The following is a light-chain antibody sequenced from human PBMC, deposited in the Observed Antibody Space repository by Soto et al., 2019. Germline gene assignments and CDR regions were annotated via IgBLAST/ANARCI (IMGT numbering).Light chain of an antibody. CDR3: QQSDSTPPWT. CDR2: AAS. V-gene: IGKV1-39*01. J-gene: IGKJ1*01. Sequence: DIQMTQSPASLSASVGDRVTITCRASQSIVTNLNWYLQKPGKAPKLLIYAASNLQSGVPARFSGSGSGTDFSLTISSLQPEDCATYFCQQSDSTPPWTCGQGTKGESK. CDR1: QSIVTN.